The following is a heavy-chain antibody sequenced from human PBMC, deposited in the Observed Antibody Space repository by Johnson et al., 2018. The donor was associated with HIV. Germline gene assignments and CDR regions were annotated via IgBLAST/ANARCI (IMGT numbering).Heavy chain of an antibody. D-gene: IGHD3-22*01. Sequence: EVQLVESGGGVVQPGRSLRLSCAASGFTFSSYAMSWVRQAPGKGLEWVSAISGSGGSTYYADSVKGRFTISRDNSKNTLYLQMNSLRAEDTAVYYCARDGTRYYYDSSGSRGTFDIWGQGTMVTVSS. CDR1: GFTFSSYA. CDR2: ISGSGGST. CDR3: ARDGTRYYYDSSGSRGTFDI. J-gene: IGHJ3*02. V-gene: IGHV3-23*04.